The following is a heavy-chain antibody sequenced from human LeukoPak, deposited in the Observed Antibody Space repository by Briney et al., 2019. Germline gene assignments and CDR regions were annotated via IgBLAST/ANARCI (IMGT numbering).Heavy chain of an antibody. J-gene: IGHJ5*02. CDR1: GVSISSSNW. CDR2: IYHSGTT. V-gene: IGHV4-4*02. Sequence: PSETLSLTCAVSGVSISSSNWWSWVRQPPGKGLEWIGEIYHSGTTNYNPSLKSRVAISVDKSKNQFSLKLSSVTAADTAVYYCARKVAGSGNWFDPWGQGTLVTVSS. D-gene: IGHD6-19*01. CDR3: ARKVAGSGNWFDP.